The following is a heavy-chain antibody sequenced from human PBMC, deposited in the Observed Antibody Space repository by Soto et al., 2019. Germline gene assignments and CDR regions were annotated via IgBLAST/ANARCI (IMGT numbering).Heavy chain of an antibody. V-gene: IGHV1-69*12. D-gene: IGHD4-17*01. J-gene: IGHJ6*02. CDR1: GGTFSSYA. CDR3: ASGRSVTTWEDYYYGMDV. Sequence: QVQLVQSGAEVKKPGSSVKVSCKASGGTFSSYAISWVRQAPGQGLEWMGGIIPIFGTANYAQKFQGRVTITADESTSTAYMELSSRRSEDTAVYYCASGRSVTTWEDYYYGMDVWGQGTTVTFSS. CDR2: IIPIFGTA.